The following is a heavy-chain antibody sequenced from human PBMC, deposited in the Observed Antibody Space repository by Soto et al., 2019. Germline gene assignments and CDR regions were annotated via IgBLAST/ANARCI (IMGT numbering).Heavy chain of an antibody. CDR3: ARDQLYYNDISGRPLNAFDV. CDR2: ISYDGSNK. CDR1: GFTFSSYG. J-gene: IGHJ3*01. V-gene: IGHV3-30*03. D-gene: IGHD3-22*01. Sequence: RGSLRLSCAASGFTFSSYGMNWVRQAPGKGLEWVAVISYDGSNKYYADSVKGRFTISRDNSKNTLYLQMNSLRAEDTAVYYCARDQLYYNDISGRPLNAFDVWGQGTMVTVSS.